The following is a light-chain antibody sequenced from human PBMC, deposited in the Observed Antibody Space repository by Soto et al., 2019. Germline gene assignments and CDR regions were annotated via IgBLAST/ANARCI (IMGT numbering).Light chain of an antibody. J-gene: IGKJ1*01. V-gene: IGKV3-15*01. CDR2: GAS. CDR1: HSINKY. Sequence: EIVMTQSPATLSVSPGERATLSCRASHSINKYLAWYQQKPGQAPRLLIFGASTRASGIPARFSGSGSGTEFTLTISSLQSEDFAVYYCQQYDNWPPWTFGQGTKVEFK. CDR3: QQYDNWPPWT.